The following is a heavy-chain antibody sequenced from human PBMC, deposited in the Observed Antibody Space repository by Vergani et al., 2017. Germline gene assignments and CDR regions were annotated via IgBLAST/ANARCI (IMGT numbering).Heavy chain of an antibody. CDR1: GFTFSSYG. V-gene: IGHV3-30*18. D-gene: IGHD2-15*01. Sequence: QVQLEESGGGVFQPGRSLRLSCAASGFTFSSYGMHWVRQAPGKGLEWVAVISYDGTDKYSADSVEGRFTISRDNFKNTLYLQMNRLRTDDTAMYYCAKEASGYCSGGSCPLPYWGQGILVTVSA. CDR2: ISYDGTDK. CDR3: AKEASGYCSGGSCPLPY. J-gene: IGHJ4*02.